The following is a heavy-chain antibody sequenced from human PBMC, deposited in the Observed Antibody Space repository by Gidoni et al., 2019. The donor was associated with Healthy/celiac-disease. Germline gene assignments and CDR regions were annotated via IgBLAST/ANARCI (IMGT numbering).Heavy chain of an antibody. CDR2: IIPIFGTA. V-gene: IGHV1-69*06. D-gene: IGHD2-8*01. J-gene: IGHJ3*02. CDR1: AGTFSSFA. CDR3: ARGPCLVLDDAFDI. Sequence: QVQLVQSGAEVKKPGSSVKVSCKASAGTFSSFAISWVRQAPGQGLEWMGGIIPIFGTANYAQKFQGRVTITADKSTSTAYMELSSLRSEDTAVYYCARGPCLVLDDAFDIWGQGTMVTVSS.